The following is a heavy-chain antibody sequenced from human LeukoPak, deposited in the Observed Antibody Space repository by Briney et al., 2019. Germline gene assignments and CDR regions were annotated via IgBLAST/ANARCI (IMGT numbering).Heavy chain of an antibody. V-gene: IGHV4-39*01. D-gene: IGHD3-10*01. Sequence: SETLSLTCTVSGGSIISSSYYWGWIRQPPGKGLEWIGSIYYSGSTYYNPSLKSRVTISVDTSKNQFSLKLSSVTAADTAVYYCARHRTYYGSGSYSEPFDYWGQGTLVTVSS. CDR1: GGSIISSSYY. CDR2: IYYSGST. CDR3: ARHRTYYGSGSYSEPFDY. J-gene: IGHJ4*02.